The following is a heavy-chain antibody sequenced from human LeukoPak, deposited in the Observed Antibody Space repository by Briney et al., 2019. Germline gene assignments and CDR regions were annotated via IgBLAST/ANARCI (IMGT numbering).Heavy chain of an antibody. J-gene: IGHJ2*01. D-gene: IGHD4-17*01. CDR3: ARLMTTGTTALNWYFDL. CDR1: GFTFSRYD. CDR2: IGSAGDT. V-gene: IGHV3-13*04. Sequence: GGSLRLSCAASGFTFSRYDMHWVRQPTGKGLEWVSAIGSAGDTYYSGSVEGRFTISRENAKNSLYLQMNSLRAGDTAVYYCARLMTTGTTALNWYFDLWGRGTLVTVSS.